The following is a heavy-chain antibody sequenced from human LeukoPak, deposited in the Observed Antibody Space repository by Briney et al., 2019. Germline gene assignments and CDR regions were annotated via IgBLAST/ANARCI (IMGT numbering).Heavy chain of an antibody. D-gene: IGHD3-22*01. CDR1: GFTVSSNY. Sequence: PGGSLRLSCAASGFTVSSNYMSWVRQAPGEGLEWGSVIYSGGSTYYADSVKGRFTISRDNSKNTLYLQMNSLRAEDTAVYYCARDLVFGDYYDSSGYQDYWGQGTLVTVSS. V-gene: IGHV3-66*01. CDR3: ARDLVFGDYYDSSGYQDY. CDR2: IYSGGST. J-gene: IGHJ4*02.